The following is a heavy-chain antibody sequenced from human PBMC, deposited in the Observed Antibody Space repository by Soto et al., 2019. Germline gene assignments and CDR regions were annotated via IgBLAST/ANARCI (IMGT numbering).Heavy chain of an antibody. CDR1: GGTFSSYG. CDR3: AGNYDSSGFQGS. D-gene: IGHD3-22*01. CDR2: IIPIFGTA. J-gene: IGHJ5*02. Sequence: SVNVSCKASGGTFSSYGISWVRQAPGQGLEWMGGIIPIFGTANYAQKFQGRVTITADESTSTAYMELSSLRSEDTAVYYCAGNYDSSGFQGSWGQGTLVTVSS. V-gene: IGHV1-69*13.